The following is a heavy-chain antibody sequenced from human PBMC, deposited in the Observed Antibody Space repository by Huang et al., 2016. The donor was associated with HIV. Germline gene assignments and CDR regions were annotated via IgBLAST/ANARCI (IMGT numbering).Heavy chain of an antibody. CDR3: TRLGIHTARVDY. CDR1: GFTFSGSA. Sequence: EVQLVESGGGLVQPGGSLKLSCAASGFTFSGSAMHWVRQASGKGLEWVGRIRSKANRYATAYAASVKGRFTISRDDSKNTAYLQMNSLKTEDTVVYYCTRLGIHTARVDYWGQGTLVTVSS. V-gene: IGHV3-73*02. D-gene: IGHD5-18*01. CDR2: IRSKANRYAT. J-gene: IGHJ4*02.